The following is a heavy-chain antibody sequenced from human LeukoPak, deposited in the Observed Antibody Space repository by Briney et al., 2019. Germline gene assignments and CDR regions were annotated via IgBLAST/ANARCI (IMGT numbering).Heavy chain of an antibody. CDR3: ARHPNLVWLPIDY. V-gene: IGHV4-39*01. CDR1: GGSISSSSYY. D-gene: IGHD6-6*01. J-gene: IGHJ4*02. Sequence: SGTLSLTCTVSGGSISSSSYYWGWIRQPPGKGLEWIGSIYYSGSTYYNPSLKSRVTISVETSKNQFSLKLSSVTAADTAVYYCARHPNLVWLPIDYWGQGTLVTVSS. CDR2: IYYSGST.